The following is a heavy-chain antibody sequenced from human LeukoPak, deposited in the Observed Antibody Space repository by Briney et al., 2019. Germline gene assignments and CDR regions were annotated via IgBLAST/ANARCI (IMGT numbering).Heavy chain of an antibody. D-gene: IGHD3-3*01. Sequence: ASVKVSCKASGYTFTGYYMHWVRQAPGQGLEWMGWINPNSGGTNYAQKFQGRVTMTRDTSISTAYMELSRLRSDDTAVYYCARSGIFEVVPDEAFDIWGQGTMVTVSS. CDR1: GYTFTGYY. V-gene: IGHV1-2*02. CDR3: ARSGIFEVVPDEAFDI. CDR2: INPNSGGT. J-gene: IGHJ3*02.